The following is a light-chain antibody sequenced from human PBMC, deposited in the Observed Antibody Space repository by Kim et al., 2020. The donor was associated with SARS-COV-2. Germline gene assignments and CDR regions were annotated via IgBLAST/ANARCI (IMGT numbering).Light chain of an antibody. V-gene: IGKV3-20*01. CDR1: QSVNSDY. Sequence: SPGERATLSCRASQSVNSDYLAWYQQKPGQAPRLLMYGISNRATGIPDRFSGSGSGTDFTLSISRLEPEDVAVYYCQQYDSSPRTFGQGTKVDIK. CDR2: GIS. J-gene: IGKJ1*01. CDR3: QQYDSSPRT.